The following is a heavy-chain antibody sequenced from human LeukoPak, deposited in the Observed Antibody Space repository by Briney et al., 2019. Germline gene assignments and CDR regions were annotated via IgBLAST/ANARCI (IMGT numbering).Heavy chain of an antibody. CDR1: GDSVSSKSAA. J-gene: IGHJ3*02. D-gene: IGHD2-2*01. Sequence: SQTLSLTCALSGDSVSSKSAAWNWIRQSPSRGLEWLGRTYYRSKWYNDYAVSVKSRITINPDTSKNQFSLQLNSVTPEGTAVYYCASGIVVVPAALGAFDIWGQGTMVTVSS. V-gene: IGHV6-1*01. CDR3: ASGIVVVPAALGAFDI. CDR2: TYYRSKWYN.